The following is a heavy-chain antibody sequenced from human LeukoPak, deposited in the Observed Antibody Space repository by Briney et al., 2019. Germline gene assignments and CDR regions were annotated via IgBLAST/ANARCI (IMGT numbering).Heavy chain of an antibody. D-gene: IGHD1/OR15-1a*01. CDR3: ARYQTGTMFAV. CDR1: GPLLNSDTYY. CDR2: HSHSGSA. Sequence: PSETLSLTCTVSGPLLNSDTYYWGCIRQPPGKGLELNWTHSHSGSAYYNPALRSRITMSLDTSETQISLKMYSVTDADTAIYYCARYQTGTMFAVWGQGTLVTISS. V-gene: IGHV4-39*07. J-gene: IGHJ4*02.